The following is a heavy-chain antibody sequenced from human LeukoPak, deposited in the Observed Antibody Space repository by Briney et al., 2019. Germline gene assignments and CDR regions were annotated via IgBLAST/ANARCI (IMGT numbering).Heavy chain of an antibody. D-gene: IGHD6-13*01. CDR3: ARIIAAAGPTDY. J-gene: IGHJ4*02. CDR1: GGSFSGYY. Sequence: PSETLSLTCAVYGGSFSGYYWSWIRQPPGEGLEWVGEINHSGSTNYNPSLKSRVTISVDTSKNQFSLKLSSVTAADTAVYYCARIIAAAGPTDYWGQGTLVTVSS. V-gene: IGHV4-34*01. CDR2: INHSGST.